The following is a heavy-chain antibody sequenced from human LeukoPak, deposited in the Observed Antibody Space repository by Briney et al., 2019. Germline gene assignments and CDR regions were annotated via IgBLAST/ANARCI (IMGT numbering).Heavy chain of an antibody. CDR2: FDPEDGET. V-gene: IGHV1-24*01. CDR3: AFPSNVGATASWNFDY. J-gene: IGHJ4*02. Sequence: GASVKVSCKVSGYTLTELSMHWVRQAPGKGLEWMGGFDPEDGETIYAQKFQGRVTMTEDTSTDTAYMELSSLRSEDTAVYYCAFPSNVGATASWNFDYWGQGTLVTVSS. D-gene: IGHD1-26*01. CDR1: GYTLTELS.